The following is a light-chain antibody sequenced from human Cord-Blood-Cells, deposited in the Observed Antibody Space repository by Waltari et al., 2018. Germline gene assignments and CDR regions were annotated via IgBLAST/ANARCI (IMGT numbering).Light chain of an antibody. V-gene: IGKV3-15*01. CDR2: GAS. J-gene: IGKJ3*01. Sequence: EIVLTLSPATLSVSPGERATLPCRASQSVSSNLAWYQQKPGQAPRLLIYGASTRATGIPARFRGSGSGTEFTLTISSLQSEDFAVYYCQQYNNWPFTFGPVTKVDIK. CDR3: QQYNNWPFT. CDR1: QSVSSN.